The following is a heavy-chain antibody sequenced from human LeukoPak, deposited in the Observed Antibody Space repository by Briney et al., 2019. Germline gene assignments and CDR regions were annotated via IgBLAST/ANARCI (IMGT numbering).Heavy chain of an antibody. CDR2: IDQSRST. D-gene: IGHD1-1*01. J-gene: IGHJ5*02. V-gene: IGHV4-34*01. CDR1: GASSSDRY. CDR3: AASSQLGSYNWFDP. Sequence: SETLSLTCAVYGASSSDRYWTWIRQPPGKGLEWIGEIDQSRSTKCNPSLKGRVTISLDTSKNQFSLDLTSVTAADTAIYYCAASSQLGSYNWFDPWGQGTPVTVSS.